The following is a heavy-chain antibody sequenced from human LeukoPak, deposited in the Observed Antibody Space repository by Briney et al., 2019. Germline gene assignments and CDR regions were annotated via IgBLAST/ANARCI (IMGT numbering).Heavy chain of an antibody. J-gene: IGHJ4*02. Sequence: GASVKVSCKASGYTFTSYDINWVRQATGQGLEWMGWMNPNSGNTGYVQKFQGRVTMTRNTSISTAYMELSSLRSEDTAVYYCARRVWFGELGYFDFWGQGALITVSS. CDR1: GYTFTSYD. D-gene: IGHD3-10*01. V-gene: IGHV1-8*01. CDR3: ARRVWFGELGYFDF. CDR2: MNPNSGNT.